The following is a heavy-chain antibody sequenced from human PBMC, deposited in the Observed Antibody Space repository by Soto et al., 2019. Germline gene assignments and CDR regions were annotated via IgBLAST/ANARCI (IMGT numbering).Heavy chain of an antibody. CDR1: GFTFSSYG. CDR3: ARVPRQLDTDAFDI. J-gene: IGHJ3*02. Sequence: GGSLRLSCAASGFTFSSYGMHWVRQAPGKGLEWVAVIWYDGSNKYYADSVKGRFTISRDNSKNTLYMQMNSLRAEDTAVYYCARVPRQLDTDAFDIWGQGTMVTVSS. CDR2: IWYDGSNK. D-gene: IGHD6-13*01. V-gene: IGHV3-33*01.